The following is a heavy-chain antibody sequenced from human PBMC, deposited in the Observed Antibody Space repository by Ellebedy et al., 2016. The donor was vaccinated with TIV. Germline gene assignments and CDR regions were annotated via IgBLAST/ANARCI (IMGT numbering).Heavy chain of an antibody. D-gene: IGHD3-10*01. J-gene: IGHJ4*02. Sequence: PGGSLRLSCAASAFIMSGDWMSLVRQAPGKGLDRVAHISPDGSAEDYVESVKCRFTISRDNANRSLFLQMNSLRVDDTAVYYCATWGQNYGRWGQGSLVTISS. CDR1: AFIMSGDW. CDR3: ATWGQNYGR. V-gene: IGHV3-7*03. CDR2: ISPDGSAE.